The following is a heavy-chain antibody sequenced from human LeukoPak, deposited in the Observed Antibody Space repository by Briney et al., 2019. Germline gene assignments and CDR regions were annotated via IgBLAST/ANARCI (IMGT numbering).Heavy chain of an antibody. V-gene: IGHV1-2*02. CDR3: ARPPQYYYDSSGYYSGLDY. D-gene: IGHD3-22*01. J-gene: IGHJ4*02. Sequence: GASVKVSCKASGYTFTGYYMHWVRQAPGQGLEWMGWINPNSGGTNYAQKFQGRVTMTRDTSISTAYMELSRLRSDDTAVYYCARPPQYYYDSSGYYSGLDYWGQGTLVTVSS. CDR1: GYTFTGYY. CDR2: INPNSGGT.